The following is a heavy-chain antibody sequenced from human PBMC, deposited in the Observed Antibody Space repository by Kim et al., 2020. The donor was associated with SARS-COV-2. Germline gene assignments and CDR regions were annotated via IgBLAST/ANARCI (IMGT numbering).Heavy chain of an antibody. Sequence: SVNVSCKASGGTFSSYAISWVRQAPGQGLEWMGGIIPIFGTANYAQKFQGRVTITADESTSTAYMELSSLRSEDTAVYYCARDYYYDSIPRVVHWFDPWGQGTLVTVSS. V-gene: IGHV1-69*13. J-gene: IGHJ5*02. CDR2: IIPIFGTA. CDR1: GGTFSSYA. D-gene: IGHD3-22*01. CDR3: ARDYYYDSIPRVVHWFDP.